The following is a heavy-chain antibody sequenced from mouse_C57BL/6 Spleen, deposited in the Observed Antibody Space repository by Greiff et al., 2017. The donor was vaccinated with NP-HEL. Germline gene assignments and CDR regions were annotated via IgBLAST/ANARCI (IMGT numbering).Heavy chain of an antibody. CDR1: GFTFSDYG. V-gene: IGHV5-17*01. CDR2: ISSGSSTI. Sequence: EVKLMESGGGLVKPGGSLKLSCAASGFTFSDYGMHWVRQAPEKGLEWVAYISSGSSTIYYADTVKGRFTISRDNAKNTLFLQMTSLRSEDTAMYYCARPLITTVVAPLDYWGQGTTLTVSS. D-gene: IGHD1-1*01. CDR3: ARPLITTVVAPLDY. J-gene: IGHJ2*01.